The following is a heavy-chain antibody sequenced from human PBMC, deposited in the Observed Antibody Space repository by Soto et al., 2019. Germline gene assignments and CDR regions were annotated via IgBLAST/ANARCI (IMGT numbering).Heavy chain of an antibody. V-gene: IGHV1-69*06. J-gene: IGHJ6*02. CDR2: TIPLFGTT. CDR3: AARLTKRDDFYYYGMDV. D-gene: IGHD3-16*01. CDR1: GGTLTNYA. Sequence: VQLVQSGAEVKKPGSSVKVSCKASGGTLTNYAVSWVRQAPGQGLEWMGGTIPLFGTTNYPKKLQGRVTIIADKVTSTANMELTSLTAADTAVYYCAARLTKRDDFYYYGMDVWGQGTTVTVSS.